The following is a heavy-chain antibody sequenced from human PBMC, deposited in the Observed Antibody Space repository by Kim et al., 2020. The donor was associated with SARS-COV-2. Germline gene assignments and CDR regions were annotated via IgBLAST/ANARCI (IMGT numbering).Heavy chain of an antibody. Sequence: GGSLRLSCAASGFTFSSYAMHWVRQAPGKGLEWVAVISYDGSNKYYADSVKGRFTISRDNSKNTLYLQMNNLRAEDTAVYYCARVIAVELLWFGELRFGGMDVCGQGTTVTVPS. D-gene: IGHD3-10*01. V-gene: IGHV3-30*04. CDR3: ARVIAVELLWFGELRFGGMDV. J-gene: IGHJ6*01. CDR1: GFTFSSYA. CDR2: ISYDGSNK.